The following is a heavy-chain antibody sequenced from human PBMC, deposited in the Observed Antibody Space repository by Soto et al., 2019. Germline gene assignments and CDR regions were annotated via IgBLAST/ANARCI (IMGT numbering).Heavy chain of an antibody. V-gene: IGHV1-69*13. Sequence: SVKVSCKASGGTFSSYAISWVRQAPGQGLEWMGGIIPIFGTANYAQKFQGRATITADESTSTAYMELSSLRSEDTAVYYCARAGGLPSYYYYYGMDVWGQGTTVTVSS. D-gene: IGHD1-26*01. CDR1: GGTFSSYA. J-gene: IGHJ6*02. CDR2: IIPIFGTA. CDR3: ARAGGLPSYYYYYGMDV.